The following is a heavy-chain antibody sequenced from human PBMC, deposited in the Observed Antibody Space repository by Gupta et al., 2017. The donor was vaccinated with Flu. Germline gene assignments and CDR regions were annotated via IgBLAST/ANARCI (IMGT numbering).Heavy chain of an antibody. J-gene: IGHJ3*02. CDR1: GYTFTGAF. CDR2: INPNTGDT. D-gene: IGHD3-16*02. V-gene: IGHV1-2*06. CDR3: ASPLVTRDAFDI. Sequence: QVQVVQSGAEVRKPGASVKVSCKTSGYTFTGAFIHWVRQAPGQGLEWMGRINPNTGDTIYAQKFQGRVTLTRDTSITTAYMELRWLRSDDTAVYYCASPLVTRDAFDIWGQGSRVTVS.